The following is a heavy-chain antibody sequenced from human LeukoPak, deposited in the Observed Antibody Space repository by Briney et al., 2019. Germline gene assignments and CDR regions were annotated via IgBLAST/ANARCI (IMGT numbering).Heavy chain of an antibody. J-gene: IGHJ4*02. CDR3: VRDVRGYNSL. D-gene: IGHD5-12*01. Sequence: PGGSLRLSCVSFGTSLDDDHMNWMNWVRQAPGKGLEWISFISISSSTIYYTDSVKGRFTISRDNAQSSLYLQMNSLRAEDTAVYYCVRDVRGYNSLWGQGTLVTVSS. CDR2: ISISSSTI. V-gene: IGHV3-48*04. CDR1: GTSLDDDH.